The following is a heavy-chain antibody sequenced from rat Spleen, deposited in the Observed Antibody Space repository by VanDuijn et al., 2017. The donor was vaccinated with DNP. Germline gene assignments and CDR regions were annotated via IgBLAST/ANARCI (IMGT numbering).Heavy chain of an antibody. V-gene: IGHV5-7*01. D-gene: IGHD1-3*01. CDR1: GFTFSDYS. CDR3: ARAPVNYGSPDY. CDR2: IIYDGSGT. Sequence: EVQLVESGGGLMQPGRSLTLSCEASGFTFSDYSMAWVRQAPKKGLEWVAMIIYDGSGTYYGDPVKGRFTISRDNAKNTLYLQMNSLRSEDTATYYCARAPVNYGSPDYWGQGVMVTVSS. J-gene: IGHJ2*01.